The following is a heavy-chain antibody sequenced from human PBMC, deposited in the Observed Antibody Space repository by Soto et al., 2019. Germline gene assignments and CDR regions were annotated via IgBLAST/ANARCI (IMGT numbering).Heavy chain of an antibody. CDR2: ISGSGGST. J-gene: IGHJ4*02. V-gene: IGHV3-23*01. CDR1: GFTFSSYA. CDR3: AKDRIGSGYYWAPFDY. D-gene: IGHD3-22*01. Sequence: GGSLRLSCAASGFTFSSYAMSWVRQAPGKGLEWVSAISGSGGSTYYADSVKGRFTISRDNSKNTLYLQMNSLRAEDTAVYYCAKDRIGSGYYWAPFDYWGQGTLVTVSS.